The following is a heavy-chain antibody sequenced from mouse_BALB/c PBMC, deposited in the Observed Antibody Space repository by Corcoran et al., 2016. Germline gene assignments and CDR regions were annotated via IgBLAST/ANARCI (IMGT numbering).Heavy chain of an antibody. CDR1: GFSLSTSGMG. CDR3: ARGLTGTFAY. Sequence: QVTLKESGPGILQPSQTLSLTCSFSGFSLSTSGMGVSWIRQPSGKGLEWLAHIYWDDDKRYNPSLKSRLTISKDTSSNQVFLKITSVDTADTATYYCARGLTGTFAYWGQGTLVTVSA. D-gene: IGHD4-1*01. V-gene: IGHV8-12*01. J-gene: IGHJ3*01. CDR2: IYWDDDK.